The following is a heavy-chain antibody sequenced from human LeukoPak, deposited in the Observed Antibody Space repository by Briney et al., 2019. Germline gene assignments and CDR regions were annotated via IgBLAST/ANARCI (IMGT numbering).Heavy chain of an antibody. CDR2: IYYSGST. CDR1: GGSISSSSYY. D-gene: IGHD3-3*01. CDR3: ANFWPTVPPPCY. Sequence: SETLSLTCTVSGGSISSSSYYWGWIRQPPGKGLEWIGSIYYSGSTYYNPSLKSRVTISVDTSKNQFSLKLSSVTAADTAVYSCANFWPTVPPPCYWGKGTLVPVS. J-gene: IGHJ4*02. V-gene: IGHV4-39*07.